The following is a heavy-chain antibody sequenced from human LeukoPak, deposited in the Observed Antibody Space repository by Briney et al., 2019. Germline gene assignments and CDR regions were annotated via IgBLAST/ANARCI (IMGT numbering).Heavy chain of an antibody. V-gene: IGHV3-7*01. Sequence: GESLRLSCAASGFTFTTYWMSWVRQAPGKGLEWVANIKQDGTEKYYVDSVKGRFTISRDNAKNSLYLQMNSLRVEDTGVYYCASWGEGALDNWGQGTLVTVSS. D-gene: IGHD1-26*01. CDR1: GFTFTTYW. J-gene: IGHJ4*02. CDR2: IKQDGTEK. CDR3: ASWGEGALDN.